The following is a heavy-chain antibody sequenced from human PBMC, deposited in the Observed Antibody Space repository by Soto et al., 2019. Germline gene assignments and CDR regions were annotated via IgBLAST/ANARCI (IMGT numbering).Heavy chain of an antibody. CDR3: ARVFSYGSGWMYYFDC. Sequence: QVQLQESGPGLVKPSETLSLTCTVSSDSIAGENWWSWVRQPPGPGLEWIGEVFHTGGTNYNPYLKSRVTMKVDKSKNHFSLKLISATAADTAVYYCARVFSYGSGWMYYFDCWGQGTLVSVSS. J-gene: IGHJ4*02. CDR1: SDSIAGENW. CDR2: VFHTGGT. D-gene: IGHD6-19*01. V-gene: IGHV4-4*02.